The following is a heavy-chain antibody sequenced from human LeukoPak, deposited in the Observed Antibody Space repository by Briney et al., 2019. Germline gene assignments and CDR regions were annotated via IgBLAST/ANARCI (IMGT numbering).Heavy chain of an antibody. J-gene: IGHJ3*02. CDR1: GYTFTSYY. CDR2: INPSGGST. D-gene: IGHD3-3*01. Sequence: ASVKVSCKASGYTFTSYYMHWVRQAPGHGLEWMGIINPSGGSTSYAQKFQGRVTMTRDTSTSTAYMELSSLRSEDTAVYYCARLIFGVVDAFDIWGQGTMVTVSS. CDR3: ARLIFGVVDAFDI. V-gene: IGHV1-46*01.